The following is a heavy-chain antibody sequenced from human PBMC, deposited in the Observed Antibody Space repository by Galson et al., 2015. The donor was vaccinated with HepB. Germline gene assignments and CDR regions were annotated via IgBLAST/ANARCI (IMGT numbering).Heavy chain of an antibody. D-gene: IGHD3-10*01. CDR3: AREEFRGEGRGWFDP. CDR2: INPSGGST. J-gene: IGHJ5*02. V-gene: IGHV1-46*01. Sequence: SVKVSCKASGYTFTSYYMHWVRQAPGQGLEWMGIINPSGGSTSYAQKFQGRVTMTRDTSTSTVYMELSSLRSEDTAVYYCAREEFRGEGRGWFDPWGQGTLVTVSS. CDR1: GYTFTSYY.